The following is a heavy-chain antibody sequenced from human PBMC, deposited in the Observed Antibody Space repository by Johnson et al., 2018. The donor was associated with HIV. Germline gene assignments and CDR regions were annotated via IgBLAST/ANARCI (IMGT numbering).Heavy chain of an antibody. CDR3: ATITKVLGSLLGRGAFDI. J-gene: IGHJ3*02. CDR1: GFTFSSYA. D-gene: IGHD3-3*01. V-gene: IGHV3-30-3*01. Sequence: QVQLVESGGGVVQPGRSLRLSCAASGFTFSSYAMHWVRQAPGKGLEWVAVISYDGSNKHYADSMKGRFTISRDHAKNSLYLQMNSLRAEHTAVYYCATITKVLGSLLGRGAFDIWGQGTMVTVSS. CDR2: ISYDGSNK.